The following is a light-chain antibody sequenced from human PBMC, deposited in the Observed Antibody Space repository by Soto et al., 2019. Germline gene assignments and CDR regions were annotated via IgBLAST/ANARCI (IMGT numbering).Light chain of an antibody. CDR3: TSYTSSSTLVV. Sequence: QSVLTQPASVSGSPGQSITISCTGTSSDVGGYNYVSWRQQHPGKAPKLMIYDVSNRPSGVSNRFSGSKSGNTASLTISGLQAEDEANYYCTSYTSSSTLVVFGTGTKLTVL. J-gene: IGLJ1*01. CDR2: DVS. V-gene: IGLV2-14*01. CDR1: SSDVGGYNY.